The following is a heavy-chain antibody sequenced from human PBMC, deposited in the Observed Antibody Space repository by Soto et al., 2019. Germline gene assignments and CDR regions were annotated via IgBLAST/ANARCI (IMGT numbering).Heavy chain of an antibody. CDR3: SREVTIFGVKRRCFDY. D-gene: IGHD3-3*01. CDR1: GYTFTSYG. Sequence: ASVKVSCKASGYTFTSYGISWVRQAPGQGLEWRGWISAYNGNTNYAQKLQGRVTMTTDTSTSTTYMELRSMRSDDTAVYFCSREVTIFGVKRRCFDYWGQGTLVTVSS. J-gene: IGHJ4*02. V-gene: IGHV1-18*01. CDR2: ISAYNGNT.